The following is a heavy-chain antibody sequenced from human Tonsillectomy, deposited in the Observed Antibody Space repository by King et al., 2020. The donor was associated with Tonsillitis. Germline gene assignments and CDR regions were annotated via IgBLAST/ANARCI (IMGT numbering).Heavy chain of an antibody. V-gene: IGHV4-39*01. CDR1: GGSISSSSYY. CDR3: ALNFYGSGTYYKASEY. Sequence: QLQESGPGLVKPSETLSLTCTVYGGSISSSSYYWGWIRQPPGKGLEWIGTLYYIGSTYYNPSLKIRVTVSLDTSKNQFPLKLCSVTAADTAVYYCALNFYGSGTYYKASEYWGQGTLVTVSS. J-gene: IGHJ4*02. CDR2: LYYIGST. D-gene: IGHD3-10*01.